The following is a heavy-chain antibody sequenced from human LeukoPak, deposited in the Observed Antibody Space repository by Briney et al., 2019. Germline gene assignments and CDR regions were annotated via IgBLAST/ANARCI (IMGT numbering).Heavy chain of an antibody. J-gene: IGHJ4*02. Sequence: SVEVSCKASGGTFSSYAISWVRQAPGQGLEWMGGIIPIFGTANYAQKFQGRVTITTDESTSTAYMELSSLRSEDTAVYYCAAYPSAAAGTVFDYWGQGTLVTVSS. CDR2: IIPIFGTA. V-gene: IGHV1-69*05. D-gene: IGHD6-13*01. CDR3: AAYPSAAAGTVFDY. CDR1: GGTFSSYA.